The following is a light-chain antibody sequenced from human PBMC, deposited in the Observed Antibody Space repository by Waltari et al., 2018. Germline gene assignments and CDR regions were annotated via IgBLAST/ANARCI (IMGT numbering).Light chain of an antibody. Sequence: DIVMTQSPESLAVSLGERDTINCKSSQSVLYSSNNKNYLAWYQQKPGQPPKLLIYWASTRESGVPDRFSGSGSGTDFTLTISSLQAEDVAVYYCQQYYSTPPMHTFGQGTKLEIK. CDR3: QQYYSTPPMHT. V-gene: IGKV4-1*01. CDR1: QSVLYSSNNKNY. CDR2: WAS. J-gene: IGKJ2*01.